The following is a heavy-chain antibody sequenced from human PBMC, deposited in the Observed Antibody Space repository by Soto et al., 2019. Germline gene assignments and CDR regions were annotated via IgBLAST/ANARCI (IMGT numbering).Heavy chain of an antibody. Sequence: QVQLVQSGAEVKKPGASVKVSCKASGYTFTGYYMHWVRQAPGQGLEWMGWINPNSGGTNYAQKCQGRVTMTRDTSISTAYMELSRLRSDDTAVYYCARSCRNRRYNWNGGLNYWGQGTLVTVSS. D-gene: IGHD1-20*01. CDR2: INPNSGGT. CDR1: GYTFTGYY. J-gene: IGHJ4*02. V-gene: IGHV1-2*02. CDR3: ARSCRNRRYNWNGGLNY.